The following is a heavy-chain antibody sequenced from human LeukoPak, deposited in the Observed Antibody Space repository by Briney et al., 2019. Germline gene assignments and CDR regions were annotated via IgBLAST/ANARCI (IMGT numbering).Heavy chain of an antibody. CDR2: IYYSGST. CDR1: GGSISSSSYY. D-gene: IGHD1-26*01. V-gene: IGHV4-39*01. Sequence: SETLSLTCTVSGGSISSSSYYWRWLRQPPGKGLEWIGSIYYSGSTYYNPSLKSRVTISVDTSKNQISLKLSSATAADTAVYYCARPIYSGSYRHAFDIWGQGTMVTVSS. J-gene: IGHJ3*02. CDR3: ARPIYSGSYRHAFDI.